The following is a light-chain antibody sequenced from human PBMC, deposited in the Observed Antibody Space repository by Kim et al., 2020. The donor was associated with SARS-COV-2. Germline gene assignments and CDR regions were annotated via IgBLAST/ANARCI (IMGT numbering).Light chain of an antibody. Sequence: AIRITQSPSSLSPSKGDRVTITCRASQYISSYVAWYQQKPGKAPELLIYAASTLQSGVPSRFSGSGSGTDFTLTINCLQSEDFATYYCQQYYSYPITFGQGTRLEIK. CDR3: QQYYSYPIT. J-gene: IGKJ5*01. CDR2: AAS. V-gene: IGKV1-8*01. CDR1: QYISSY.